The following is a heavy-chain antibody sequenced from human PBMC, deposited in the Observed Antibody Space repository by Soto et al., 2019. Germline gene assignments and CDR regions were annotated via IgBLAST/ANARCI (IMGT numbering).Heavy chain of an antibody. CDR3: ARDLSVAGPGY. V-gene: IGHV3-30*03. J-gene: IGHJ4*02. CDR1: GFTFRSYA. CDR2: ISYDESDK. D-gene: IGHD6-19*01. Sequence: PGGSLRLSCAASGFTFRSYAMHWVRQAPGKGLEWVAVISYDESDKYYADSLKGRFTISRDNSKNTLYLQMNSLRGEDTAVYYCARDLSVAGPGYWGQGTLVTVSS.